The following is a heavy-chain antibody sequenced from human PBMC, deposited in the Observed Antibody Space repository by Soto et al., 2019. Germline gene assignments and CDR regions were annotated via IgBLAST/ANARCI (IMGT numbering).Heavy chain of an antibody. Sequence: GESLKISCKGSGYSFTSYWIGWVRQMPGKGLEWMGIIYPGDSDTRYSPSFQGQVTISADKSISTAYLQWGGLKASDTAIYYCVVTAQYYFDYWGQGTLVTVSS. J-gene: IGHJ4*02. CDR3: VVTAQYYFDY. D-gene: IGHD2-15*01. V-gene: IGHV5-51*01. CDR2: IYPGDSDT. CDR1: GYSFTSYW.